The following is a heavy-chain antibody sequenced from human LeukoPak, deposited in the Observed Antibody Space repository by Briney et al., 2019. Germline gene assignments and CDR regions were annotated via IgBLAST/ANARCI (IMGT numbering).Heavy chain of an antibody. CDR1: GYTLTESS. CDR2: FDPEDGET. CDR3: ATFPRRTVGYSGYGQPDY. J-gene: IGHJ4*02. V-gene: IGHV1-24*01. D-gene: IGHD5-12*01. Sequence: ASVKVSCKVSGYTLTESSMHWVRQAPGKGLEWMGGFDPEDGETIYAQKFQGRVTMTEDTSTDTAYMELSSLRSEDTAVYYCATFPRRTVGYSGYGQPDYWGQGTLVTVSS.